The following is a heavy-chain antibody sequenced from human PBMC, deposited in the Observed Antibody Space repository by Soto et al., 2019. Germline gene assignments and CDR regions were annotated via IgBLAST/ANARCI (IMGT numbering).Heavy chain of an antibody. V-gene: IGHV4-59*01. CDR2: IYYSGST. D-gene: IGHD3-16*01. Sequence: SETLSLTCTVSGGSISSYYWSWIRQPPGKGLEWIGYIYYSGSTNYNPSLKSRVTISVDTSKNQFSLKLSSVTAADTAVYYCARDACGYFDYWGQGTLVTVSS. CDR1: GGSISSYY. J-gene: IGHJ4*02. CDR3: ARDACGYFDY.